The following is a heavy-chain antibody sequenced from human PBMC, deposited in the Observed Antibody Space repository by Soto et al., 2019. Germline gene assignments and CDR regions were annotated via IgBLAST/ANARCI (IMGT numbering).Heavy chain of an antibody. V-gene: IGHV6-1*01. CDR2: TYYRSKWYN. CDR1: GDSVSSNSAA. Sequence: PSETLSLTCAISGDSVSSNSAAWNWIRQSPSRGLEWLGRTYYRSKWYNDYAVPVKSRITINPDTSKNQFSLQLNSVTPEDTAVYYCARDLESSSWYGGYYYYYGMDVWGQGTTVTV. D-gene: IGHD6-13*01. CDR3: ARDLESSSWYGGYYYYYGMDV. J-gene: IGHJ6*02.